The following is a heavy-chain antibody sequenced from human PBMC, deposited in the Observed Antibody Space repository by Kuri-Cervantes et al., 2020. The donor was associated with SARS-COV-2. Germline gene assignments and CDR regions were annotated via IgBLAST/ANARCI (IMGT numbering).Heavy chain of an antibody. J-gene: IGHJ3*02. Sequence: SETLSLTCAMYGESASGYFWSWIRQPPGKGLEWIGEINHSGSANYNPSLKSRVTISVDKSKNQLSLKLSSVTAADTAVYYCARASTTVFGVLIALFSSNAFDIWGQGTMVTVSS. V-gene: IGHV4-34*01. D-gene: IGHD3-3*01. CDR3: ARASTTVFGVLIALFSSNAFDI. CDR1: GESASGYF. CDR2: INHSGSA.